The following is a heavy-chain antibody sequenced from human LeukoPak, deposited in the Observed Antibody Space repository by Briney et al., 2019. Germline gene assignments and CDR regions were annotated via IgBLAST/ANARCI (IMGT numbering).Heavy chain of an antibody. V-gene: IGHV1-69*01. Sequence: GSSVKVSCKASGGTFSSYAISWVRQAPGQGLEWMGGIIPIFGTANYAQKFQGRVTITADESTSTAYMELSSLRSEDTAVYYCARVRPGIHGAHFDYWGQGTLVTVSS. CDR3: ARVRPGIHGAHFDY. CDR2: IIPIFGTA. D-gene: IGHD6-13*01. CDR1: GGTFSSYA. J-gene: IGHJ4*02.